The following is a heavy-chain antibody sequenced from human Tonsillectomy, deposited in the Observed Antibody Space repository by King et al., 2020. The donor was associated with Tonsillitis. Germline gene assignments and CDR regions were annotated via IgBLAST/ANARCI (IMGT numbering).Heavy chain of an antibody. J-gene: IGHJ4*02. D-gene: IGHD2-8*01. V-gene: IGHV3-15*01. Sequence: DVQLVESGGGLVKPGGSLRLSCAASGFTFSNAWMSWVRQAPGKGLEWVGRIKSKTDGGTTDYAAPVKGRFTISRDDSKNTLYLQMNSLKTEDTAVYYCTTGPPHVLMVYASIYWGQGTLVTVSS. CDR2: IKSKTDGGTT. CDR3: TTGPPHVLMVYASIY. CDR1: GFTFSNAW.